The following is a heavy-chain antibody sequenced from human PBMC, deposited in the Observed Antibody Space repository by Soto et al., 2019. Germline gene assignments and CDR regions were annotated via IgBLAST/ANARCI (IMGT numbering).Heavy chain of an antibody. CDR2: IWYDGRDK. CDR1: GITFSNYG. CDR3: VRGYGYFDN. Sequence: QVQLVESGGGVVQPGRSLRLSCAASGITFSNYGTHWVRQAPGKGLEWVAVIWYDGRDKYYADSVKGRFTISRDNSKNTLYLQMNSLTADDTAVYSCVRGYGYFDNWGQGTLVTVSS. J-gene: IGHJ4*02. V-gene: IGHV3-33*01. D-gene: IGHD3-16*01.